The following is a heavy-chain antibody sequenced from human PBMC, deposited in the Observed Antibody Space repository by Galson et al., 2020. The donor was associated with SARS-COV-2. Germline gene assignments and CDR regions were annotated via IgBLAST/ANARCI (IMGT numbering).Heavy chain of an antibody. V-gene: IGHV3-23*01. CDR1: GFTFRSNA. J-gene: IGHJ3*02. CDR3: ARELWDAFDI. CDR2: ISGSGTNT. D-gene: IGHD3-16*01. Sequence: GGSLRLSCAASGFTFRSNAMSWVRQAPGKGLEWVSTISGSGTNTYYADSVKGRFTISRDNSKNTLYLQMNSLRAEDTALYYCARELWDAFDIWGQGTMVTVSS.